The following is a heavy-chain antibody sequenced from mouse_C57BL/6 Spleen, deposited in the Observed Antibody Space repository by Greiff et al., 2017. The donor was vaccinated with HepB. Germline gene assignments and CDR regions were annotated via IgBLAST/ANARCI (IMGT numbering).Heavy chain of an antibody. J-gene: IGHJ2*01. D-gene: IGHD1-1*01. CDR3: ARDGAILGYGSSDY. CDR1: GYTFTSYW. V-gene: IGHV1-53*01. CDR2: INPSNGGT. Sequence: QVQLKESGTELVKPGASVKLSCKASGYTFTSYWMHWVKQRPGQGLEWIGNINPSNGGTNYNEKFKSKATLTVDKSSSTAYMQLSSLTSEDSAVYYCARDGAILGYGSSDYWGQGTTLTVSS.